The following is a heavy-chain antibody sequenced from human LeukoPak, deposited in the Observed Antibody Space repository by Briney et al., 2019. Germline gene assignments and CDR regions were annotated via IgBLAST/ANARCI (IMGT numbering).Heavy chain of an antibody. D-gene: IGHD2-2*01. V-gene: IGHV3-74*01. CDR3: ARDMWHCSSTSCTNPATFDY. CDR1: GFTFSSYW. CDR2: INSDGSST. Sequence: GGSLRLSRAASGFTFSSYWMHWVRQAPGKGLVWVSRINSDGSSTSYADSVKGRFTISRDNAKNTLYLQMNSLRAEDTAVYYCARDMWHCSSTSCTNPATFDYWGQGTLVTVSS. J-gene: IGHJ4*02.